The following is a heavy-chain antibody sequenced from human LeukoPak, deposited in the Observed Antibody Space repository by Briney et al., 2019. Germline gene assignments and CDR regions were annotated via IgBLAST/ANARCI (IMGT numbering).Heavy chain of an antibody. CDR1: GFTFSSYE. V-gene: IGHV3-48*03. Sequence: GGSPRLSCAASGFTFSSYEMNWVRQAPGKGLEWVSYISSSGSTICYADSVKGRFTISRDNAKNSLYLQMNSLRAEDTAVYYCAREEVGATGFDYWGQGTLVTVSS. CDR2: ISSSGSTI. D-gene: IGHD1-26*01. CDR3: AREEVGATGFDY. J-gene: IGHJ4*02.